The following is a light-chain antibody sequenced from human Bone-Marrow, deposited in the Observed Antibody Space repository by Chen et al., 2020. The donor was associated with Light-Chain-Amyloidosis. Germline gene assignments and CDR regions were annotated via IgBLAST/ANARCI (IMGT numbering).Light chain of an antibody. Sequence: QSALTQPASVSGSPEQSITISCTGTSSDVGGDNNVSWYQQHPDKAPKLMIYEVTNRPSWVPDRFSGSKSDNTASLTISGLQTEDEADYFCSSYTITNTLVFGSGTRVTVL. V-gene: IGLV2-14*01. CDR3: SSYTITNTLV. CDR2: EVT. J-gene: IGLJ1*01. CDR1: SSDVGGDNN.